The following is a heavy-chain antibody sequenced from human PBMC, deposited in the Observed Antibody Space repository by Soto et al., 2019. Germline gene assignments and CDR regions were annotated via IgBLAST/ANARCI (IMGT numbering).Heavy chain of an antibody. J-gene: IGHJ6*02. CDR2: VIPMLDTS. CDR3: ATGIAVAGPPYYYYAMDV. Sequence: QLHLVQSGAEVKKPGSSVKVSCKASGGTFSSSAISWVRQAPGQGLEWMGGVIPMLDTSNYAQRFQGRVTIAADEYTSTAYMDLSNLRSEDTAVYYCATGIAVAGPPYYYYAMDVWGQGTTVTVSS. V-gene: IGHV1-69*01. D-gene: IGHD6-19*01. CDR1: GGTFSSSA.